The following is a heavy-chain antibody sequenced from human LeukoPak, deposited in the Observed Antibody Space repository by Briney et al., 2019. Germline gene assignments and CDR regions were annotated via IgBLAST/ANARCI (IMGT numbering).Heavy chain of an antibody. CDR1: GGSFSGYY. D-gene: IGHD3-22*01. Sequence: SETLSLTCAVYGGSFSGYYWSWIRQPPGKGLEWIGEINHSGSTNYNPSLKSRVTISVDTSKNQFSLKLSSVTAADTAVYYCARVLYYYDSSGYSDYWGQGTLVTVSS. J-gene: IGHJ4*02. CDR3: ARVLYYYDSSGYSDY. V-gene: IGHV4-34*01. CDR2: INHSGST.